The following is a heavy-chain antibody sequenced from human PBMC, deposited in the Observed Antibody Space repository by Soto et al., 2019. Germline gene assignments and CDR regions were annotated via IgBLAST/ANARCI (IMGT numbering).Heavy chain of an antibody. CDR3: ARRTDYGDYSDAFDV. CDR2: IFYSGST. J-gene: IGHJ3*01. CDR1: GDTISSSDFY. D-gene: IGHD4-17*01. V-gene: IGHV4-39*01. Sequence: SETLSLTCTASGDTISSSDFYWGWIRQPPGRGLEWIGNIFYSGSTYYNPSLRSRVTISVDTPRNQFSLKLSSVTAADTAVYYCARRTDYGDYSDAFDVWGHGSMVTVSS.